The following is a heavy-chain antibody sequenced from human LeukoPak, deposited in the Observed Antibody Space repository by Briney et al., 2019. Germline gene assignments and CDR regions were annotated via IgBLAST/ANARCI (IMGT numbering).Heavy chain of an antibody. D-gene: IGHD5-18*01. Sequence: GGSLRLSCAASGFTFSSYWMSWVRQAPGKGLEWVGRIKSKTDGGTTDYAAPVKGRFTISRDDSKNTLYLQMNSLKTEDTAVYYCTTDSVQLWSFDYWGQGTLVTVSS. CDR1: GFTFSSYW. CDR3: TTDSVQLWSFDY. J-gene: IGHJ4*02. CDR2: IKSKTDGGTT. V-gene: IGHV3-15*01.